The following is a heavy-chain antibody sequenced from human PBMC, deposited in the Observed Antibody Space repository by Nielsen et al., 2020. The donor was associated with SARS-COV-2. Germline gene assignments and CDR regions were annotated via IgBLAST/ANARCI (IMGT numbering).Heavy chain of an antibody. D-gene: IGHD6-13*01. CDR2: INPNSGGT. CDR3: ARGLGYSSSWYLY. Sequence: ASVKVSCKASGYTFTGYYMHWVRQAPGQGLEWMGRINPNSGGTNYAQKFQGRVTISVDTSKNQFSLKLSSVTAADTAVYYCARGLGYSSSWYLYWGQGTLVTVSS. CDR1: GYTFTGYY. V-gene: IGHV1-2*06. J-gene: IGHJ4*02.